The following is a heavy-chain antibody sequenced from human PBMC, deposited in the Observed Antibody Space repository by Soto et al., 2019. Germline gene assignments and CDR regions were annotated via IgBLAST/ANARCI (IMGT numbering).Heavy chain of an antibody. CDR3: ARWGYCSGGSCYGFDP. Sequence: EVQLVQSGAEVKKPGESLRISCKGSGYSFTSYWISWVRQMPGKGLEWMGRIDPSDSYTNYSPSFQGHVTISADKSISTAYLQWRSLKASDTAMYYCARWGYCSGGSCYGFDPWGQGTLVTVSS. D-gene: IGHD2-15*01. J-gene: IGHJ5*02. CDR2: IDPSDSYT. CDR1: GYSFTSYW. V-gene: IGHV5-10-1*01.